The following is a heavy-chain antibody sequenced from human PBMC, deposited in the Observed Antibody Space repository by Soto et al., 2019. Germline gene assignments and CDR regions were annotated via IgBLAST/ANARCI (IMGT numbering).Heavy chain of an antibody. CDR3: ARESIWGSYRPEDF. D-gene: IGHD3-16*02. J-gene: IGHJ4*02. V-gene: IGHV3-21*01. Sequence: EVQLVESGGCLVKPGGSLRLSCAASGLPFSSYSMNWVRQAPGKGLEWVSSISSSSSYIYYADSVKGRLTISRDNDKDSLNLQLNSLRAEDTAVYYCARESIWGSYRPEDFCGQGTLVTVSS. CDR2: ISSSSSYI. CDR1: GLPFSSYS.